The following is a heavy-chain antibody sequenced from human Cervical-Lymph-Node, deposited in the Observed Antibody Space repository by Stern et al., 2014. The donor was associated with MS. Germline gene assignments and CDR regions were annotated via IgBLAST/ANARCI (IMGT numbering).Heavy chain of an antibody. J-gene: IGHJ6*02. V-gene: IGHV4-31*03. Sequence: QVQLQESCPGLVKPSQTLSLTCTVSGGSINNGDYYCSWVRQHPGKGLAWLGYIYYSGATYYNPSLKGRLTIPVDTSKRHSSRKRTSVTAADTAVYYCARELSGMYGMDVWGQGTTVTVSS. CDR1: GGSINNGDYY. CDR2: IYYSGAT. D-gene: IGHD1-1*01. CDR3: ARELSGMYGMDV.